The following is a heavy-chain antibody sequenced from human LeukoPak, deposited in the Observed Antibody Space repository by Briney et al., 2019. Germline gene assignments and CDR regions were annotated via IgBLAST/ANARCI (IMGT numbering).Heavy chain of an antibody. CDR3: ARVGGSYGRYYLDY. D-gene: IGHD3-16*01. J-gene: IGHJ4*02. CDR2: ISSSSGSTI. Sequence: SGGSLRLSCAASGFTFSDYYMSWIRQAPGKGLEWVSYISSSSGSTIFYADSMKGRFTISRDNAKNSLYLQMNSLRAEDTAVYYCARVGGSYGRYYLDYWGQGTLVTVSS. CDR1: GFTFSDYY. V-gene: IGHV3-11*04.